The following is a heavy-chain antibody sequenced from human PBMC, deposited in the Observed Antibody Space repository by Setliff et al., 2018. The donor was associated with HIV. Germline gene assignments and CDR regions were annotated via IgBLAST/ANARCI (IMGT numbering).Heavy chain of an antibody. Sequence: ESGPPLVNPTQTLTLTCTFSGFSLSASAVGVGWIRQPPGKALEWLALVSWNDDKRYNPSLSARLTITKDTSKNQVVLTMTTMAPVDTATYYCAHRLATAGVHFDYWGQGMLVT. D-gene: IGHD6-13*01. CDR1: GFSLSASAVG. V-gene: IGHV2-5*01. CDR2: VSWNDDK. CDR3: AHRLATAGVHFDY. J-gene: IGHJ4*02.